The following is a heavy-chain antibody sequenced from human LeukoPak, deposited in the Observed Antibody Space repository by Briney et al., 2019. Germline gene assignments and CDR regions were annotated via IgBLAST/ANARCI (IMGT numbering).Heavy chain of an antibody. CDR1: GFTVSSNY. V-gene: IGHV3-53*01. D-gene: IGHD5-24*01. CDR3: ARAGLQFEGFDN. J-gene: IGHJ4*02. Sequence: GGSLRLSCAASGFTVSSNYMSWVRQAPGKGLEWVSVIYSGGSTYYADSVKGRFTISRDNSKNTLYLQMNSLRAEDTAVYYCARAGLQFEGFDNWGQGTLVTVSS. CDR2: IYSGGST.